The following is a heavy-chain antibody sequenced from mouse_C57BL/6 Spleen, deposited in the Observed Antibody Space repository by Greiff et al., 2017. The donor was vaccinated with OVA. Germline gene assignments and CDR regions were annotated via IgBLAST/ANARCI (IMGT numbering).Heavy chain of an antibody. J-gene: IGHJ3*01. Sequence: EVQVVESGGDLVKPGGSLKLSCAASGFTFSSYGMSWVRQTPDKRLEWVATISSGGSYTYYPDSVKGRFTISRDNAKNTLYLQMSSLKSEDTAMYYCARQAMITTEFAYWGQGTLVTVSA. V-gene: IGHV5-6*01. D-gene: IGHD2-4*01. CDR1: GFTFSSYG. CDR2: ISSGGSYT. CDR3: ARQAMITTEFAY.